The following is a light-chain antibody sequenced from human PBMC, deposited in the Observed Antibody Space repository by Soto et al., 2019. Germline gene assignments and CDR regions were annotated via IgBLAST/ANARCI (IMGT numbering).Light chain of an antibody. CDR1: QTVSSVY. CDR2: DAY. CDR3: QHYDSPPYT. Sequence: EIVLTQSPGTLSLSPGERAILSCGASQTVSSVYLAWYQQKPGLAPRLLIYDAYSRATGIPDRFSGSGSGPDFTLTISRLEPEDFAVYYCQHYDSPPYTFGQGTKLEIK. V-gene: IGKV3D-20*01. J-gene: IGKJ2*01.